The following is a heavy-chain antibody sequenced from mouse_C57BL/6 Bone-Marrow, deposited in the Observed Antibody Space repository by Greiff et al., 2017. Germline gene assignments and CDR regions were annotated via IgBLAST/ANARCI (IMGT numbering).Heavy chain of an antibody. V-gene: IGHV14-4*01. CDR1: GFNIKDDY. J-gene: IGHJ2*01. D-gene: IGHD2-14*01. CDR3: TTGTFDY. CDR2: IDPENGDT. Sequence: EVKLQESGAELVRPGASVTLSCTASGFNIKDDYMHWVKQRPEQGLEWIGWIDPENGDTEYASKFQGKATITADTSSNTAYLQLSSLTSEDTAVYYCTTGTFDYWGQGTTLTVSS.